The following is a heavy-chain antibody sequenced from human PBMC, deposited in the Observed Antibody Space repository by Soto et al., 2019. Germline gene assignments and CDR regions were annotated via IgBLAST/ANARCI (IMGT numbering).Heavy chain of an antibody. CDR1: GGTFSSYA. J-gene: IGHJ4*02. D-gene: IGHD6-6*01. CDR2: IIPIFGTA. CDR3: ASMNARTSIAARHFDY. V-gene: IGHV1-69*13. Sequence: ASVKVSCKASGGTFSSYAISWVRQAPGQGLEWVGGIIPIFGTANYAQKFQGRVTITADESTSTAYMELSSLRSEDTAVYYCASMNARTSIAARHFDYWGQGTLVTVSS.